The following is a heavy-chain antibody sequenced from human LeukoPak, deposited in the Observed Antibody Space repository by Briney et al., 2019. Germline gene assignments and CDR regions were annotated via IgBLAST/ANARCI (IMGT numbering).Heavy chain of an antibody. CDR1: GFTFSGSA. Sequence: PGGSLRLSCAASGFTFSGSAMHWVRQASGKGLEWVGRIRSKANSYATAYAASVKGRFTISGDDSKNTAYLQMNSLKTEDTAVYYCTSPDYGDSAIDYWGQGTLVTVSS. V-gene: IGHV3-73*01. CDR2: IRSKANSYAT. CDR3: TSPDYGDSAIDY. J-gene: IGHJ4*02. D-gene: IGHD4-17*01.